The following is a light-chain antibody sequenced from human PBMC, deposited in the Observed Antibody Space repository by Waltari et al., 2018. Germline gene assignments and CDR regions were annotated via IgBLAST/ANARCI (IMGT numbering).Light chain of an antibody. V-gene: IGKV1-39*01. CDR2: AAS. CDR1: QTISRY. CDR3: QQSYSFTRT. Sequence: DIQMTQSPSSLSASVGVRVPITCRASQTISRYLNWYQPKPGKDPNLLISAASSLQSGVPSRFSRSGSGRDVTLIITSLQPEDFATYYCQQSYSFTRTFGQGTKVEIK. J-gene: IGKJ1*01.